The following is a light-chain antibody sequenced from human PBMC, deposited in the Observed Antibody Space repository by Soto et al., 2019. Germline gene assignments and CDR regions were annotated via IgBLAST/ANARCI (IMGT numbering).Light chain of an antibody. CDR2: GAS. V-gene: IGKV3-20*01. J-gene: IGKJ5*01. Sequence: EIVLTQSPGTLSLSPGERATLSCRASQSVSSSYLAWYQQKPGQAPRLLIYGASSRATGIPDRFSGSGSGTDFTLTISRLEPEDFAVYDCQQYGNSPLVTFGQGTRLEI. CDR1: QSVSSSY. CDR3: QQYGNSPLVT.